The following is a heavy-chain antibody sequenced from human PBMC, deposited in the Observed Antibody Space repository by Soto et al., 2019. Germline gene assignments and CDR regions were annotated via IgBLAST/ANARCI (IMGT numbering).Heavy chain of an antibody. CDR3: AREYTETVDGPTPYYFDS. CDR1: GDSISNYY. D-gene: IGHD6-19*01. J-gene: IGHJ4*02. Sequence: SETLSLTCSASGDSISNYYWSWLRQSAGKGLEWIGRTYVTGDTNYNPSLKSRVTMSVDTTKNQLSLRLRPVTAADTAVYSCAREYTETVDGPTPYYFDSWGQGTPVTVSS. V-gene: IGHV4-4*07. CDR2: TYVTGDT.